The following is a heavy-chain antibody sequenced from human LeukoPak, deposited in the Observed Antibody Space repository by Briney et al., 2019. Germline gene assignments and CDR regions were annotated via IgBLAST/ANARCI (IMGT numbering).Heavy chain of an antibody. CDR1: GGSISSHY. CDR3: ASERWSRRSYFDY. Sequence: PSETLSLTCTVSGGSISSHYWAWVRQPPGKGLEWIGTIFYSGSTYYSPSLESRVTISVDASMTQFSLRLSSVTAADTAVYYCASERWSRRSYFDYWGQGTLVTVSS. J-gene: IGHJ4*02. CDR2: IFYSGST. V-gene: IGHV4-39*07. D-gene: IGHD5-24*01.